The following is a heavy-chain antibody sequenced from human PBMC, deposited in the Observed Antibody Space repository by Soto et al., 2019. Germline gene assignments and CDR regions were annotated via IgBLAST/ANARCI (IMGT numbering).Heavy chain of an antibody. CDR1: GFTFSSYA. D-gene: IGHD6-6*01. CDR3: VKCPAARSSYGMDV. CDR2: ISYDGSNK. J-gene: IGHJ6*02. Sequence: PGGSLRLSCAASGFTFSSYAMHWVRQAPGKGLEWVAVISYDGSNKYYADSVKGRFTISRDNSKNTLYLQMNSLRAEDTAVYYCVKCPAARSSYGMDVWGQGTTVTVSS. V-gene: IGHV3-30-3*01.